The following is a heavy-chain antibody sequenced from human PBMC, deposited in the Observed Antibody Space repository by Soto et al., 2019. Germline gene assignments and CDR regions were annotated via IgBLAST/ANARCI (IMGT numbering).Heavy chain of an antibody. D-gene: IGHD2-2*01. CDR2: IIPIFGTA. V-gene: IGHV1-69*13. J-gene: IGHJ6*02. CDR3: ARGEDIVVVPAAMRGVHYYYGMDV. Sequence: ASVKVSCKASGGTFSSYAISWVRQAPGQGLEWMGGIIPIFGTANYAQKFQGRVTITADESTSTAYMELSSLRSEDTAVYYCARGEDIVVVPAAMRGVHYYYGMDVWGQGTTVTVSS. CDR1: GGTFSSYA.